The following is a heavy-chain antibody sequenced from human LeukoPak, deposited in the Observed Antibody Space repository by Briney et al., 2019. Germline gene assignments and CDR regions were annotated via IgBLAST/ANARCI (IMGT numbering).Heavy chain of an antibody. Sequence: GGSLRLSCAGSGFTVSSNYMTWVRQAPGKGLEWVSVISVKGRLTISRDNSKSTLSLQMNSLRAEDTAIYYCATYRQVLLPFESWGQGTLVTVSS. V-gene: IGHV3-53*01. D-gene: IGHD2-8*02. CDR3: ATYRQVLLPFES. CDR2: I. CDR1: GFTVSSNY. J-gene: IGHJ4*02.